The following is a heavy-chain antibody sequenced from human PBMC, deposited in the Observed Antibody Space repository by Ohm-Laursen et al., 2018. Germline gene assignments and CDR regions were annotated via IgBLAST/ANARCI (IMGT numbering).Heavy chain of an antibody. V-gene: IGHV3-9*01. Sequence: SLRLSCAASGFTFDDYAMHWVRQAPGKGLEWVSGISWNSGSIGYADSVKGRFTISRDNAKNSLYLQMNSLRADDTAVYYCARKVVGATNWFDPWGQGTLVTVSS. CDR1: GFTFDDYA. CDR2: ISWNSGSI. CDR3: ARKVVGATNWFDP. J-gene: IGHJ5*02. D-gene: IGHD1-26*01.